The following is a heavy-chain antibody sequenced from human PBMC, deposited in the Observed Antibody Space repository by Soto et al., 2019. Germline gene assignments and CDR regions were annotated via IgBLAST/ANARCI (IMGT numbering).Heavy chain of an antibody. CDR3: AREMNWGSSASFDI. CDR2: MFYSGHT. Sequence: QVQLQESGPGLVKPSQTLSLICTVSGGSINNGDYYWSWIRQPPGKGLEWVGYMFYSGHTDYNPSLKSRLTMSMDTSKNQLSLKLNSVTAADTAVYYCAREMNWGSSASFDIWGQGAMVTVSS. V-gene: IGHV4-30-4*01. J-gene: IGHJ3*02. D-gene: IGHD7-27*01. CDR1: GGSINNGDYY.